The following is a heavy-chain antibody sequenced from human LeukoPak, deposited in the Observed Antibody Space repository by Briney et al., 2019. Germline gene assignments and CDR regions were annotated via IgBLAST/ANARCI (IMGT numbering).Heavy chain of an antibody. D-gene: IGHD3-3*01. J-gene: IGHJ6*02. CDR3: ARHSSDFWSGYYTNYYGVDV. CDR1: GGSISSYY. CDR2: IYYSGST. Sequence: SETLSLTCTVFGGSISSYYWSWIRQSPGKGLEWIGYIYYSGSTNYNPSLKSRLTISVDTSKNQFSLRLSSVTAADTAVYYCARHSSDFWSGYYTNYYGVDVWGRGTTVTVSS. V-gene: IGHV4-59*08.